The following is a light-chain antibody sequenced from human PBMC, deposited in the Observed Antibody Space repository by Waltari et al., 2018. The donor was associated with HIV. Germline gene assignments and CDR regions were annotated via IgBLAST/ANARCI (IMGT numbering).Light chain of an antibody. CDR1: SSNIGAGYE. CDR2: AYT. J-gene: IGLJ3*02. CDR3: QSEDSSLSGWTV. Sequence: QSVLTQPPSVSGAPGQRVTISCTGSSSNIGAGYEVHWYQHLPGTAPKLLIFAYTNRPSGFADRVSGYKRGTAAALAIAGLRAWDEADYYCQSEDSSLSGWTVFGGVTKLTVL. V-gene: IGLV1-40*01.